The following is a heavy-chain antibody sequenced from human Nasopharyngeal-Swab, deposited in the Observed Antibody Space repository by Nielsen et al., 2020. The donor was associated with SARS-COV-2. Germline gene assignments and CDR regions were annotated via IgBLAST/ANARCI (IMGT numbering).Heavy chain of an antibody. Sequence: GESLKISCSASGFTFSYYAMHWVRQAPGKGLEYVSAISDNGGSTYYADSVKGRFTISRDNSRNTLYLQMSSLRAEDTAVYYCVKKTIESSYDYWGQGTLVTVSS. V-gene: IGHV3-64D*08. CDR2: ISDNGGST. J-gene: IGHJ4*02. CDR1: GFTFSYYA. CDR3: VKKTIESSYDY. D-gene: IGHD2/OR15-2a*01.